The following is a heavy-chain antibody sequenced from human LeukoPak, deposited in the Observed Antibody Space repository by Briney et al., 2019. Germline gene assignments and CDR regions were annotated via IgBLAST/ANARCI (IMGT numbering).Heavy chain of an antibody. CDR3: ARHKVLALSSSWYDY. J-gene: IGHJ4*02. CDR1: GYSFTSYW. D-gene: IGHD6-13*01. V-gene: IGHV5-51*01. CDR2: IYPGDSDT. Sequence: GESLKISCKGSGYSFTSYWIGWVRQMPGKGLEWMGVIYPGDSDTRYSPSFPGQVTISADKSISTSYLQWSNLTASDTAMYYCARHKVLALSSSWYDYWGQGTLVTVSS.